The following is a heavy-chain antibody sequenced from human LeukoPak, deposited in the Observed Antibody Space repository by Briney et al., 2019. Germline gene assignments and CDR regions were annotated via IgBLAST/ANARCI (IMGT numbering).Heavy chain of an antibody. CDR3: ARVYDF. Sequence: PGGSLRLSCAASGFTFDDYAMHWVRQAPGKGLEWVSGISWNSGSIGYADSVKGRFTISRDNAKNSLYLQMSSLRVEDTAVYYCARVYDFWGQGTLVTVSS. V-gene: IGHV3-9*01. CDR2: ISWNSGSI. J-gene: IGHJ4*02. CDR1: GFTFDDYA.